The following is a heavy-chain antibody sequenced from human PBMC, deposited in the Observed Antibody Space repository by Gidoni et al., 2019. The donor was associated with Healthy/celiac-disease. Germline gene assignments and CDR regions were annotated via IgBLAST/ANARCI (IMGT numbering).Heavy chain of an antibody. D-gene: IGHD6-6*01. V-gene: IGHV3-23*01. CDR2: ISGSGRTT. CDR1: GFTFSSYA. CDR3: AKESSSRGYFDL. Sequence: EVQLLESGGGLVQPGGSLRLSCAASGFTFSSYAMSWVRQAPGKGLEWVSAISGSGRTTYYADSVKGRFTISRDNSKNTLYLQMNSLRAEDTAVYYCAKESSSRGYFDLWGRGTLVTVSS. J-gene: IGHJ2*01.